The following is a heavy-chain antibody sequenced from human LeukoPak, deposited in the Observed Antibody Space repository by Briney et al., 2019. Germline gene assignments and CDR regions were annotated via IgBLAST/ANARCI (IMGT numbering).Heavy chain of an antibody. J-gene: IGHJ5*02. CDR1: GGSICSYY. D-gene: IGHD3-3*01. CDR3: ARSGHDFWSGRNWFDP. Sequence: PSETLSLTCTVSGGSICSYYWSWIRQPPGKGLEWIGYIYYSGSTNYNPSLKSRVTISVDTSKNQFSLKLSSVTAADTAVYYCARSGHDFWSGRNWFDPWGQGTLVTVSS. CDR2: IYYSGST. V-gene: IGHV4-59*01.